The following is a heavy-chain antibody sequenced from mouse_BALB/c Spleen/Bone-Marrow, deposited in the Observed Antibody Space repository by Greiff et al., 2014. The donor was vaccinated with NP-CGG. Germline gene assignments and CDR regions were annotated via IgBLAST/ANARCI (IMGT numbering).Heavy chain of an antibody. CDR2: ISSGGGST. J-gene: IGHJ2*01. V-gene: IGHV5-12-1*01. CDR3: ARHRYYFDY. CDR1: GFAFSSYD. Sequence: VQLKESGGGLVKPGGSLKLSCAASGFAFSSYDMSWVRQTPEKRLEWVVYISSGGGSTYYPDTVKGRFTISRDNAKNTLYLQMSSLKSEDTAMYYCARHRYYFDYWGQGTTLTVSS.